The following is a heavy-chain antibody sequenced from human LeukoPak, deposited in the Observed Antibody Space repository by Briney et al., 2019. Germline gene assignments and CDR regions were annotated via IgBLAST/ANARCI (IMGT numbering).Heavy chain of an antibody. V-gene: IGHV1-18*01. CDR1: GYTFSSYG. D-gene: IGHD3-10*01. J-gene: IGHJ5*01. Sequence: GASVKVSCKAAGYTFSSYGISWVRQAPGQGLEWMGWISAYNGNTNYAQKFQGRVTMTRDTSISTAYMELSRLRSDDTAVYYCARDGEANWFDSWGQGTLVTVSS. CDR2: ISAYNGNT. CDR3: ARDGEANWFDS.